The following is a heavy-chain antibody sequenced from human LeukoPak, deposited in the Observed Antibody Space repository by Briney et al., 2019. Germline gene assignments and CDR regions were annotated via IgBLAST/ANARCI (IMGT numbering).Heavy chain of an antibody. CDR1: GFSFSSYA. CDR3: ARALRIYYYFDY. CDR2: ISYDGSNK. D-gene: IGHD1-26*01. Sequence: PGGSLRLSCATSGFSFSSYAMHWVRQAPGKGLEWVAVISYDGSNKYYADSVKGRFTISRDNSKNTLYLQMNSLRAEDTAVYYCARALRIYYYFDYWGQGTLVTVSS. J-gene: IGHJ4*02. V-gene: IGHV3-30*04.